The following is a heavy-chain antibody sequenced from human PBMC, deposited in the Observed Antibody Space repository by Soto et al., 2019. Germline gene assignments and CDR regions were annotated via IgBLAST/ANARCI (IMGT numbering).Heavy chain of an antibody. Sequence: SETLSLTCAVYGGSFSGYYWSWIRQPPGKGLEWIGEINHSGSTNYNPSLKSRVTISVDTSKNQFSLKLSSVTAADTAVYYCARGHDSSGYYNILRRYYSGIDV. CDR1: GGSFSGYY. CDR3: ARGHDSSGYYNILRRYYSGIDV. CDR2: INHSGST. D-gene: IGHD3-22*01. V-gene: IGHV4-34*01. J-gene: IGHJ6*01.